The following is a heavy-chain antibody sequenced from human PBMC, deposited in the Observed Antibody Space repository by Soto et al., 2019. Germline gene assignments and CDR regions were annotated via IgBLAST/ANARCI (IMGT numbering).Heavy chain of an antibody. CDR2: IKSKTDGGTT. D-gene: IGHD2-15*01. CDR1: GFTFSNAW. J-gene: IGHJ4*02. CDR3: TGFLYPAHPEGYCSGGSCYYLSYY. V-gene: IGHV3-15*01. Sequence: GGSLRLSCAASGFTFSNAWMSWVRQAPGKGLEWVGRIKSKTDGGTTDYAAPVKGRFTISRDDSKNTLYLQMNSLKTEDTAVYYCTGFLYPAHPEGYCSGGSCYYLSYYWGQGTLVTVSS.